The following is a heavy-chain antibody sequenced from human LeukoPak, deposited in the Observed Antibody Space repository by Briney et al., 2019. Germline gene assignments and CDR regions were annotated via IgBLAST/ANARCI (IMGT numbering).Heavy chain of an antibody. CDR2: ISGSGDST. CDR3: AKAGSIRFDY. Sequence: PGGSLRLSCVASGFTLRSYVMNWVRQTPGKGLEWVSSISGSGDSTFYADSVKGRFIISRDNSKNTLYLQMNSLRAEDTAVYYCAKAGSIRFDYWGQGILVTVSS. V-gene: IGHV3-23*01. J-gene: IGHJ4*02. D-gene: IGHD1-26*01. CDR1: GFTLRSYV.